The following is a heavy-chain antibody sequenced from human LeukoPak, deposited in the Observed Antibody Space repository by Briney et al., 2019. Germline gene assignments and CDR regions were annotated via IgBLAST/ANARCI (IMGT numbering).Heavy chain of an antibody. CDR2: IYYSGST. CDR1: GGSISSGSYY. CDR3: ARSIVVVVAATALGNWFDP. Sequence: NPSQTLSLTCTVSGGSISSGSYYWSWIRQPAGKGLEWIGYIYYSGSTNYNPSLKSRVTISVDTSKNQFSLKLSSVTAADTAVYYCARSIVVVVAATALGNWFDPWGQGTLVTVSS. D-gene: IGHD2-15*01. J-gene: IGHJ5*02. V-gene: IGHV4-61*10.